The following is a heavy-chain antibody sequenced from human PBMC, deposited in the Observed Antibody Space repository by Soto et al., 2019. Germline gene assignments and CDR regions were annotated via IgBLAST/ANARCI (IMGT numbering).Heavy chain of an antibody. CDR2: INPNSGGT. V-gene: IGHV1-2*04. D-gene: IGHD3-16*02. CDR3: ARGSFRLGELSFDY. J-gene: IGHJ4*02. Sequence: ASVKVSCKASGYTFTGYYMHWVRQAPGQGLEWMGWINPNSGGTNYAQKFQGWVTMTRDTSISTAYMELSRLRSDDTAVYYCARGSFRLGELSFDYWGQGTLVTVSS. CDR1: GYTFTGYY.